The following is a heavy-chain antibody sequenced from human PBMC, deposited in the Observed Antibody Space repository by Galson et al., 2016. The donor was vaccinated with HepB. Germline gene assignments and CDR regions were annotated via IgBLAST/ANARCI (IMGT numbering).Heavy chain of an antibody. V-gene: IGHV2-5*02. CDR1: GFSLSTSRLA. CDR3: ARRAIVGAHFDY. Sequence: PALVKPTQTLTLTCAFSGFSLSTSRLAVGWIRQPPGKALEWLAHLYWDEDKRYNPSLKSRLTITKDTSRNHVVLTMTNMDPVDTATYYCARRAIVGAHFDYWGQGILVTVSS. D-gene: IGHD1-26*01. J-gene: IGHJ4*02. CDR2: LYWDEDK.